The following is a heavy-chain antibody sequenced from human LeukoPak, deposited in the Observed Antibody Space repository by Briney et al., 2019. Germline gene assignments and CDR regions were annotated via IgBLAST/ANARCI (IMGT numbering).Heavy chain of an antibody. CDR3: ARGHLTGIAAAGTTLENYFDY. V-gene: IGHV4-31*03. CDR2: IYYSGST. J-gene: IGHJ4*02. D-gene: IGHD6-13*01. CDR1: GGSISSGGYY. Sequence: SETLSLTCTVSGGSISSGGYYWSWIRQHPGKGLEWIGYIYYSGSTYYNPSLKSRVTISVDTSKNQFSLKLSSVTAADTAVYYCARGHLTGIAAAGTTLENYFDYWGQGTLVTVSS.